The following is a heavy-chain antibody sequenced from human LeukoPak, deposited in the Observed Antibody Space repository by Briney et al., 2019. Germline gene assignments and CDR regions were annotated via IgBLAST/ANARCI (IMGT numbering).Heavy chain of an antibody. Sequence: GGSLRLSCAASGFTVDSNYLSWVRQAPGKGLEWVSTIYTGGNTYYAASVKGRFTISRDDSKNTLYLQMNSLRAKDTAVYYCAKTTRYSNSPMDVWGQGTTVTVSS. CDR2: IYTGGNT. D-gene: IGHD6-13*01. J-gene: IGHJ6*02. CDR3: AKTTRYSNSPMDV. CDR1: GFTVDSNY. V-gene: IGHV3-53*01.